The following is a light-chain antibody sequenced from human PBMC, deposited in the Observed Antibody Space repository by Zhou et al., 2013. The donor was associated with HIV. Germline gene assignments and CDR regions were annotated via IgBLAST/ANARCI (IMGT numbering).Light chain of an antibody. Sequence: EIVLTQSPGTLSLSLGERATFSCRASQSVSSGYLAWYQQKPGQAPRLLIHGASSTANGVPARFSGSGSGTEFTLTISNLQSEDFAVYYCQQYKNWPKTFGQGTKVEIK. J-gene: IGKJ1*01. CDR3: QQYKNWPKT. CDR1: QSVSSGY. CDR2: GAS. V-gene: IGKV3-15*01.